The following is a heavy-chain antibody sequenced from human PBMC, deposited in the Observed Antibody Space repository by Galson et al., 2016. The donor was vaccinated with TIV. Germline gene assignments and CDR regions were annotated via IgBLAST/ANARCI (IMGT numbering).Heavy chain of an antibody. V-gene: IGHV4-34*01. J-gene: IGHJ4*02. CDR1: GGSFSGHY. D-gene: IGHD3-3*01. Sequence: SETLSLTCAVYGGSFSGHYWSWIRQPPGKGLEWIGEINHSGSTDYNPSLKSRVTISVDTSKNQFSLNLNSVTAADTAVYYCARGGPTFYDFWSDHYKPYDYWGQGTLATVSS. CDR3: ARGGPTFYDFWSDHYKPYDY. CDR2: INHSGST.